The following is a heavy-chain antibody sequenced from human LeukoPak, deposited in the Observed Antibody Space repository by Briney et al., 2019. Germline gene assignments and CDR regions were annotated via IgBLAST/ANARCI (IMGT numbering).Heavy chain of an antibody. V-gene: IGHV3-48*01. CDR2: ISSSSSTI. CDR3: ARVLDSNYGYYYYTDV. Sequence: GGSLRLSCAASGFTFSSYSMNWVRQAPGKGLEWVSYISSSSSTIYYADSVKGRFTISRDNAKNSLYLQMNSLRAEDTAVYYCARVLDSNYGYYYYTDVWGKGTTVTVSS. CDR1: GFTFSSYS. D-gene: IGHD4-11*01. J-gene: IGHJ6*03.